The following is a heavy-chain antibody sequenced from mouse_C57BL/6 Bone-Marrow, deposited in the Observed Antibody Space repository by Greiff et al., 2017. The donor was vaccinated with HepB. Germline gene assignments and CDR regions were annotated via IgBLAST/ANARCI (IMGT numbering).Heavy chain of an antibody. J-gene: IGHJ3*01. CDR3: ARWGPSYYSNFGFAY. Sequence: VQLQQSGAELVRPGTSVKVSCKASGYAFTHYLIEWVKQRPGQGLEWIGVIIPGSGGTNYNEKFKGKATLTADKSSSTAYMQLSSLTSEDSAVYFCARWGPSYYSNFGFAYWGQGTLVTVSA. CDR1: GYAFTHYL. CDR2: IIPGSGGT. V-gene: IGHV1-54*01. D-gene: IGHD2-5*01.